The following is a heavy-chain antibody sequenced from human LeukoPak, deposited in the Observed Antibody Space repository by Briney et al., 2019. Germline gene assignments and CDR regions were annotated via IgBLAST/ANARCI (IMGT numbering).Heavy chain of an antibody. Sequence: ASVKVSCKASGYTFTKYAMHWVRKAPGQRLEWMGWINAGNGNTKYSQKFQGRVTITRDTSASTAHMELSSLRSEDTAVYYCARIPVDPNIAIRESYYYYGMDVWGQGTTVTVSS. V-gene: IGHV1-3*01. CDR2: INAGNGNT. CDR3: ARIPVDPNIAIRESYYYYGMDV. J-gene: IGHJ6*02. D-gene: IGHD3-10*01. CDR1: GYTFTKYA.